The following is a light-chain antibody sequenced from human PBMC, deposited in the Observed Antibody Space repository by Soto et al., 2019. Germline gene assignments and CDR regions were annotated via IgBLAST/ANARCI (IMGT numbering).Light chain of an antibody. CDR2: GAS. CDR3: QQYNHWTPIT. Sequence: IVFTQSPATLSLTPGERATLSCRASQSINRHLAWYRQKPGQAPSLLIYGASTRATGIPARFSGSGSGTEFTLTISTLQSEDFAVYYCQQYNHWTPITFGQGTRLEIK. J-gene: IGKJ5*01. V-gene: IGKV3-15*01. CDR1: QSINRH.